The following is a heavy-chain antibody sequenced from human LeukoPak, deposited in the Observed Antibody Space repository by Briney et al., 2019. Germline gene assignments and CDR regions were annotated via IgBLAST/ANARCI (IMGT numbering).Heavy chain of an antibody. CDR1: GGTFSSYA. CDR2: INPNSGGT. Sequence: ASVKVSCKASGGTFSSYAISWVRQAPGQGLEWMGWINPNSGGTNYAQKFQGRVTMTRDTSISTAYMELSRLRSDDTAVYYCARDHQFGGVLFDYWGQGTLVTVSS. CDR3: ARDHQFGGVLFDY. D-gene: IGHD3-16*01. J-gene: IGHJ4*02. V-gene: IGHV1-2*02.